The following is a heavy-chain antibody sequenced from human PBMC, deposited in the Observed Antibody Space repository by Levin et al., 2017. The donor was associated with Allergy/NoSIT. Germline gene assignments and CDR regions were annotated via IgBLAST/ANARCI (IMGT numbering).Heavy chain of an antibody. Sequence: PGGSLRLSCAASGFTVSSNYMSWVRQAPGKGLEWVSLIYSGGSTYYADSVKGRFTISRDNSKNTLYLQMNSLRAEDTALYYCASGARRYYFDYWGQGTLVTVSS. CDR2: IYSGGST. J-gene: IGHJ4*02. V-gene: IGHV3-66*01. CDR3: ASGARRYYFDY. CDR1: GFTVSSNY. D-gene: IGHD3-10*01.